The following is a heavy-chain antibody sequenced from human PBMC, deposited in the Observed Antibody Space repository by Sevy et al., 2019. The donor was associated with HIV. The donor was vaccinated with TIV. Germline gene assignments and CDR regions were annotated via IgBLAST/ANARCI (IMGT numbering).Heavy chain of an antibody. CDR1: GFTFGDYV. CDR2: IRSKAYGGTT. CDR3: TRVPDYYDSSGYSYSIDY. J-gene: IGHJ4*02. V-gene: IGHV3-49*04. D-gene: IGHD3-22*01. Sequence: GGSLRLSCTASGFTFGDYVMSWVRQAPGKGLEWVGFIRSKAYGGTTEYAASVKGRFTISRDDSKSIAYLQMNSLKTEDTAVYYCTRVPDYYDSSGYSYSIDYWGQGTLVTVSS.